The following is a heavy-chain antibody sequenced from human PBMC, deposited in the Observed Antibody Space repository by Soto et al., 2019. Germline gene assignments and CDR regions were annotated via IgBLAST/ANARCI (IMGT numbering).Heavy chain of an antibody. V-gene: IGHV4-31*03. Sequence: PSETLSLTCTVSGGSISSGGYYWSWIRQHPGKGLEWIGYIYYSGSTYYNPSLKSRVTISVDTSKNQFSLKLSSVTAADTAVYYCARVKCSSTSCEGTRGDVIYIWGQVKMVPVSS. D-gene: IGHD2-2*01. CDR1: GGSISSGGYY. CDR3: ARVKCSSTSCEGTRGDVIYI. J-gene: IGHJ3*02. CDR2: IYYSGST.